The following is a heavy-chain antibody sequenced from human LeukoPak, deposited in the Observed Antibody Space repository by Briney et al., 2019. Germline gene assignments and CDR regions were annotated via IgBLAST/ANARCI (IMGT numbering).Heavy chain of an antibody. CDR1: GFTFSSYS. D-gene: IGHD4-17*01. Sequence: GGSLRLSCAASGFTFSSYSMNWVRQAPGKGLEWVSYISSSSSTIYYADSVKGRFTISRDNAKNSLYLQMNSLRAEDTAVYYCARGDDYGDWYFDYWGQGTLVTVPS. CDR3: ARGDDYGDWYFDY. J-gene: IGHJ4*02. CDR2: ISSSSSTI. V-gene: IGHV3-48*01.